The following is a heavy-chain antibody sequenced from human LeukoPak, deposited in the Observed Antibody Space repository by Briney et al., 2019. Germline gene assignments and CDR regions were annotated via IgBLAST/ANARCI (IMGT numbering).Heavy chain of an antibody. D-gene: IGHD3-3*01. CDR3: ARISGMHYDFWSGYFPNYYYYYMDV. Sequence: ASVKVSCKAFGYTFTSNYMHWVRQAPGQGPEWMGVISPSGGSTTYAQKFQGRVTLTRDMSTSTDYLELSSLSSEDTAVYYCARISGMHYDFWSGYFPNYYYYYMDVWGKGTTVTVSS. CDR1: GYTFTSNY. CDR2: ISPSGGST. V-gene: IGHV1-46*01. J-gene: IGHJ6*03.